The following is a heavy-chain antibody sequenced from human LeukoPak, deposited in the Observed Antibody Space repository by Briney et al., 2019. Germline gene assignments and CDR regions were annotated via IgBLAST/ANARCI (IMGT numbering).Heavy chain of an antibody. CDR2: IYSGGST. CDR3: ARANEWLRYFDY. J-gene: IGHJ4*02. Sequence: GGSLRLSCAASGFTVSSNYVSWVRQAPGKGLEWVSVIYSGGSTSYADSVKGRFTISRDNSRNALYLQMNSLRAEDTAVYYCARANEWLRYFDYWGQGTLVTISS. V-gene: IGHV3-53*01. CDR1: GFTVSSNY. D-gene: IGHD5-12*01.